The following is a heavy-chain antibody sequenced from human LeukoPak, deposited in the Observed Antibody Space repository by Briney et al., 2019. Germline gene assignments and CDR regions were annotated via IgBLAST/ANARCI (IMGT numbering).Heavy chain of an antibody. V-gene: IGHV3-23*01. CDR1: GFTFSSYA. J-gene: IGHJ4*02. CDR2: ISGSGGST. D-gene: IGHD3-3*01. Sequence: GGSLRLSCAASGFTFSSYAMSRVRQAPGKGLEWVSAISGSGGSTYYADSVKGRFTISRDNSKNTLYLQMNSLRAEDTAVYYCAKYGPYDFWSGSIGNFDYWGQGTLVTVSS. CDR3: AKYGPYDFWSGSIGNFDY.